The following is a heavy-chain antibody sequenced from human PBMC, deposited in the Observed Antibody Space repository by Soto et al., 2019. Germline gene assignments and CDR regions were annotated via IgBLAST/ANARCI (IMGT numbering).Heavy chain of an antibody. CDR1: GFTFSTYA. CDR3: AREADIAVAGSGYFDL. Sequence: GGSLRLSCAASGFTFSTYAMTWVRQAPGKGLEWVSTFCSDGTTYYADPVTGRFTISRDNSKNTLYLQMNSLRAEDTAVYYCAREADIAVAGSGYFDLWGRGTLVTVSS. J-gene: IGHJ2*01. V-gene: IGHV3-23*01. D-gene: IGHD6-19*01. CDR2: FCSDGTT.